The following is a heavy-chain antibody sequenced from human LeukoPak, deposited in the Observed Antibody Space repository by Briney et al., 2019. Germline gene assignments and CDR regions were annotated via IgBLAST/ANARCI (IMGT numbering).Heavy chain of an antibody. CDR3: ASFLVKQWLLPFDY. D-gene: IGHD6-19*01. CDR1: GGSFSGYY. Sequence: SETLSLTCAVYGGSFSGYYWSWIRQPPGKGLEWIGEVNHSGGTNYNPSLKSRVTISVDTSKNQFSLKLSSVTAADTAVYYCASFLVKQWLLPFDYWGQGTLVTVSS. CDR2: VNHSGGT. J-gene: IGHJ4*02. V-gene: IGHV4-34*01.